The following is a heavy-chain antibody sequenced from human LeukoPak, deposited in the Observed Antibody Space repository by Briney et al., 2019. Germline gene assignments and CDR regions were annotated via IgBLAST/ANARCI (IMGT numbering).Heavy chain of an antibody. V-gene: IGHV2-5*01. CDR1: GFAPSTSGVG. CDR2: FYWNDDK. D-gene: IGHD6-6*01. CDR3: ARAVAGRPVPGACDY. Sequence: KVAGPTLAHPTQTLTLTCAFSGFAPSTSGVGVCWIRQPPGKALEWPAVFYWNDDKPYSPSLKRRLTITKDTSKNQVVLTMTDMDPVDTATYYCARAVAGRPVPGACDYWGQGNLVTVS. J-gene: IGHJ4*02.